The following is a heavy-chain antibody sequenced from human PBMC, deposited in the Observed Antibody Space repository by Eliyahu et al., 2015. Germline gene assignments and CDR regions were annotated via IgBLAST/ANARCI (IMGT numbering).Heavy chain of an antibody. D-gene: IGHD3-22*01. V-gene: IGHV3-23*04. CDR1: GFTFXXYA. CDR3: AKDRPNYYESRGSYYKVNGDC. Sequence: EVQLVESGGGLVQPGGSLRLSCEASGFTFXXYAXSWVRQAPGKGLEWVSSISSSGGITYYADSVKGRFTVSRDNSKNTLWLQMNSLRVDDTATYYCAKDRPNYYESRGSYYKVNGDCWGQGTLVTVSS. J-gene: IGHJ4*02. CDR2: ISSSGGIT.